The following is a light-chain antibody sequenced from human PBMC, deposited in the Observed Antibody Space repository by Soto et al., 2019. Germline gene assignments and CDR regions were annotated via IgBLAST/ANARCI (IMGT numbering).Light chain of an antibody. Sequence: QSVLTQPPSVSGAPGQRVTISCTGSSSNIGAGYDVHWYQHLPGTAPKLLIFGNSIRPSGVPDRFSGSKSGTSASLAITGLQAEDEADYYCQSYDSSLSGSVFGGGTKLTV. V-gene: IGLV1-40*01. CDR1: SSNIGAGYD. CDR2: GNS. CDR3: QSYDSSLSGSV. J-gene: IGLJ3*02.